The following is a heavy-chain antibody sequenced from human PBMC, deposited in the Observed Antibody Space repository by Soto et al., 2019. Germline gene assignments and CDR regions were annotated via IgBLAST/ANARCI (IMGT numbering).Heavy chain of an antibody. CDR3: ALLFGELNDFDY. V-gene: IGHV1-69*01. CDR2: IIPIFGTA. J-gene: IGHJ4*02. Sequence: QVPLVQSGAEVKKPGSSVKVSCKASGGTFSSYAISWVRQAPGQGLEWMGGIIPIFGTANYAQKFQDRVTITADESTSTAYMEMSSLRSEDTAVYYCALLFGELNDFDYWGQGTLVTVSS. D-gene: IGHD3-10*02. CDR1: GGTFSSYA.